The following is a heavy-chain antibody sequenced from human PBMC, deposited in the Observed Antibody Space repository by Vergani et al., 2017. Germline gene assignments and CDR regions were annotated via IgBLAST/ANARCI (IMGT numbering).Heavy chain of an antibody. CDR2: IRSKAYGGTT. V-gene: IGHV3-49*04. Sequence: EVQLVESGGGLVQPGRSLRLSCTASGFTFGDYAMSWVRQAPGKGLEWVGFIRSKAYGGTTEYAASVKGRFTISRDDSKSIAYLQMNSLKTEDTAVYYCTRDLGWIQLWSSPYNFDYWGQGTLVTVSS. J-gene: IGHJ4*02. CDR3: TRDLGWIQLWSSPYNFDY. CDR1: GFTFGDYA. D-gene: IGHD5-18*01.